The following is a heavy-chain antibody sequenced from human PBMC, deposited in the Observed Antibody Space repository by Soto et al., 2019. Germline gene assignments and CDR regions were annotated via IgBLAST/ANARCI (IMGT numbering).Heavy chain of an antibody. Sequence: SETLSLTCTVSGGSISSSSYYWGWIRQPPGKGLEWIGSIYYSGSTYYNPSLKSRVTISVDTSKNQFSLKLSSVTAADTAVYYCARHASAVAATYNWFDPWGQGTLVTVSS. CDR3: ARHASAVAATYNWFDP. CDR2: IYYSGST. V-gene: IGHV4-39*01. D-gene: IGHD2-15*01. CDR1: GGSISSSSYY. J-gene: IGHJ5*02.